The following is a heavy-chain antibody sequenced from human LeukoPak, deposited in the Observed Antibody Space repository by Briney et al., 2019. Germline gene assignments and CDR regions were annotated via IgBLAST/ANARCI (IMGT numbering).Heavy chain of an antibody. J-gene: IGHJ4*02. V-gene: IGHV3-30*02. D-gene: IGHD3-22*01. CDR1: GFTFSSYG. Sequence: PGGSLRLSCAASGFTFSSYGMHWVRQAPGKGLEWVAFIRYDGSNKYYADSVKGRFTISRDSSKNTLYLQMNSLRAEDTAVYYCAKTSNYYDSSAYSDWGQGTLVTVSS. CDR3: AKTSNYYDSSAYSD. CDR2: IRYDGSNK.